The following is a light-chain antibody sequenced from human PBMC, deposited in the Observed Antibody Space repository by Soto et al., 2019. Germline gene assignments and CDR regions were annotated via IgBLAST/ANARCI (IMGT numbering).Light chain of an antibody. CDR3: SSYTRRSTLDV. CDR1: SSDVGGYNY. CDR2: DVS. V-gene: IGLV2-14*01. J-gene: IGLJ1*01. Sequence: QSVLTQPASVSGAPGQSITISCTGTSSDVGGYNYVSWYQQHPGKAPKLMIYDVSNRPSGVSNRFSGSKSGNTASLTISGLQLEVEADYYCSSYTRRSTLDVFGTGTKVTVL.